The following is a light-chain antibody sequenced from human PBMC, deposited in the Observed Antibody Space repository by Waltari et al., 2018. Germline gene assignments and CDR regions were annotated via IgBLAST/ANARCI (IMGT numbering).Light chain of an antibody. CDR3: QESYSIFT. V-gene: IGKV1-39*01. Sequence: EIQMTQSPSSLSASVGDRVAITCRASQSIRTYLNWYQQRPGKAPKLLIYAASNLQGGVPSRFSGSGSGTDFTLSISSLQPEDFATYYCQESYSIFTFGGGTKVEIK. J-gene: IGKJ4*01. CDR2: AAS. CDR1: QSIRTY.